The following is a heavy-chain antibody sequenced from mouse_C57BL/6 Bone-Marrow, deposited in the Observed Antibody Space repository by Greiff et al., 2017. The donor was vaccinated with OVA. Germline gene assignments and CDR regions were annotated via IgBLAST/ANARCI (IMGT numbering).Heavy chain of an antibody. CDR3: AGDKYGNWAMDY. CDR2: ITHSGET. CDR1: GFPITSGYY. D-gene: IGHD2-1*01. V-gene: IGHV12-3*01. Sequence: ESGPGLLKPSQSLFLTCSITGFPITSGYYWIWIRQSPGKPLEWMGYITHSGETFYNPSLQSPISITRETSKNQFFLQLNSVTTEDTAMYYCAGDKYGNWAMDYWGQGTSVTVSS. J-gene: IGHJ4*01.